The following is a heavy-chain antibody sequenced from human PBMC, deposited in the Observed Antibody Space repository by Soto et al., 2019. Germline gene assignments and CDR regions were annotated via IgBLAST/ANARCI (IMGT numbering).Heavy chain of an antibody. J-gene: IGHJ5*02. CDR3: ARDLGGPTINGRMNWFYP. V-gene: IGHV4-59*01. CDR1: GGSIRSFF. Sequence: QVQVRESGPGLVKPSETLSLVCTVSGGSIRSFFWSWIRQPPGKGLEWIGVIDHSGSTAYNPSPRSRATLSVATSKNHLSLKLSSVTAADTAMYYCARDLGGPTINGRMNWFYPWGAGTLVIVSS. D-gene: IGHD1-26*01. CDR2: IDHSGST.